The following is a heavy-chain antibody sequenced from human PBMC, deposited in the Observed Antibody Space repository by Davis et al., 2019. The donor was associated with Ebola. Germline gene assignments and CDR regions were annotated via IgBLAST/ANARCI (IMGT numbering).Heavy chain of an antibody. CDR3: ARGDGYNFWTV. CDR1: GFVFRNYV. J-gene: IGHJ3*01. Sequence: GESLKISCAASGFVFRNYVMSWVRQAPGKGLEWVSTLGTSADTYYADSVKGRFTISRDNSKNTLYLQMNSLGAEDTAVYYCARGDGYNFWTVWGQGTMVTVSS. V-gene: IGHV3-23*01. D-gene: IGHD5-24*01. CDR2: LGTSADT.